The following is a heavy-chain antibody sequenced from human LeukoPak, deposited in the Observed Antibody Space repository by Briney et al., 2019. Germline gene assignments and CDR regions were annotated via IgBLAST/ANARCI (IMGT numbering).Heavy chain of an antibody. Sequence: RGSLRLSCAASGFTFSSYEMNWVRQAPGKGLEWVSYISSSGSTIYYADSVKGRFTISRDNAKNSLYLQMNSLRAEDTAVYYCARDGRGIAAAGTLDYWGQGTLVTVSS. CDR2: ISSSGSTI. V-gene: IGHV3-48*03. J-gene: IGHJ4*02. CDR3: ARDGRGIAAAGTLDY. CDR1: GFTFSSYE. D-gene: IGHD6-13*01.